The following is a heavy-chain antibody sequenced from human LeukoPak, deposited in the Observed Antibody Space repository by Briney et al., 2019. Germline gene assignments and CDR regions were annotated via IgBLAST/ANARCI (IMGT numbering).Heavy chain of an antibody. CDR1: GFTFSDYY. D-gene: IGHD5-24*01. V-gene: IGHV3-11*06. J-gene: IGHJ4*02. Sequence: GGSLRLSRAAPGFTFSDYYMSWIRQAPGKGLEWVSYISSSSSYTNYADSVKGRFTISRDNAKNSLYLQMNSLRAEDTAVYYCARGLEDGYPDYWGQGTLVTVSS. CDR2: ISSSSSYT. CDR3: ARGLEDGYPDY.